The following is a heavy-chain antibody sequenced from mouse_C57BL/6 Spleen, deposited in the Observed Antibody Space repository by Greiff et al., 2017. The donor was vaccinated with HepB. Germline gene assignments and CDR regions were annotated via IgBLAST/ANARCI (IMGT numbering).Heavy chain of an antibody. CDR2: INPNNGGT. V-gene: IGHV1-22*01. CDR1: GYTFTDYN. J-gene: IGHJ1*03. Sequence: VQLQQSGPELVKPGASVKMSCKASGYTFTDYNMHWVNQSHGKSLEWIGYINPNNGGTSYNQKFKGKATLTVNKSSSTAYMELRSLTSEDSAVYYCAIPSYYYGSSYRYWYFDVWGTGTTVTVSS. D-gene: IGHD1-1*01. CDR3: AIPSYYYGSSYRYWYFDV.